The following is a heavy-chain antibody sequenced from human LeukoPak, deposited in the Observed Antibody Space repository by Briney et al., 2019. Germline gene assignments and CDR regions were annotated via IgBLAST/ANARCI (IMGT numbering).Heavy chain of an antibody. CDR3: AGSISNWFDP. V-gene: IGHV1-69*13. J-gene: IGHJ5*02. D-gene: IGHD2-21*01. CDR1: GGTFSSYA. Sequence: ASVKVSCKASGGTFSSYAISWVRQAPGQGLEWMGGIIPIFGTANYAQKFQGRVTITADESTSTAYMELSSLRSEDTAVYYCAGSISNWFDPWGQGTLVTVSS. CDR2: IIPIFGTA.